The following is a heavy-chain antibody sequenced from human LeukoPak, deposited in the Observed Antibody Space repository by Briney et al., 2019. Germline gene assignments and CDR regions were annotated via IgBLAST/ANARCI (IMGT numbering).Heavy chain of an antibody. CDR1: GYTFTSYD. CDR2: MNPNSGNT. Sequence: ASVKVSCKASGYTFTSYDINWVRQATGQGLEWMGWMNPNSGNTGYAQKFQGRVTMTRDTSTSTVYMELSSLRSEDTAVYYCARGIYCSSTSCYPNDYWGQGTLVTVSS. CDR3: ARGIYCSSTSCYPNDY. D-gene: IGHD2-2*01. V-gene: IGHV1-8*01. J-gene: IGHJ4*02.